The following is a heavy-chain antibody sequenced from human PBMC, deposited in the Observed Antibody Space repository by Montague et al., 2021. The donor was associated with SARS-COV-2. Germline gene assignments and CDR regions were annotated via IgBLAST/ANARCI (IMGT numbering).Heavy chain of an antibody. Sequence: SETLSHTCTASGGSISTNYWNWIRQFPGKGLEWIGYIDYSGSTNXNPSLQSRVIISVDRSKIQFSLKLNSVTAADTAIYYCARLPYDDPYGMDVWGQGTTVTASS. D-gene: IGHD5-12*01. CDR2: IDYSGST. V-gene: IGHV4-59*01. J-gene: IGHJ6*02. CDR3: ARLPYDDPYGMDV. CDR1: GGSISTNY.